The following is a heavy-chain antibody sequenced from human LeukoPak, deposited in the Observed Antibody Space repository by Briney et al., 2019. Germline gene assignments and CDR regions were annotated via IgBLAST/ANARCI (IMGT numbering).Heavy chain of an antibody. V-gene: IGHV3-30*04. CDR3: AREKFRSMDV. CDR1: XXTXXXYA. J-gene: IGHJ6*02. Sequence: SXXTXXXYAMHWVRQAPGXGLEWVAVISYDGSNKYYADSVKGRFTISRDNSKNTLYLQMNSLRAEDTAVYYCAREKFRSMDVWGQGTTVTVSS. CDR2: ISYDGSNK.